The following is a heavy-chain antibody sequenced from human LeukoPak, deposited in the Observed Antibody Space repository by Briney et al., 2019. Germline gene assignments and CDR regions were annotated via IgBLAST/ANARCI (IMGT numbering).Heavy chain of an antibody. Sequence: SRTLSLTCAISGDSVSRNSAAWNWIRQSPSRGLEWLGRTYYKSKWYNDYAVSVKSRITINPDTSKNQFSLQLKSVTPEDTAVYYCARAPIVGATHIDYWGQGTLVTVSS. J-gene: IGHJ4*02. D-gene: IGHD1-26*01. CDR2: TYYKSKWYN. CDR1: GDSVSRNSAA. V-gene: IGHV6-1*01. CDR3: ARAPIVGATHIDY.